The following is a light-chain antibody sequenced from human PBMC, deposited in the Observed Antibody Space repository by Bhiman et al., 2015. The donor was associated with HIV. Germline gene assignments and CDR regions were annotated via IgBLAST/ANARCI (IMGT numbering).Light chain of an antibody. V-gene: IGLV2-14*04. Sequence: SVSGSPGQSITISCTGTSSDVGTYNYVSWYQQHSGKAPKLMIYDVSKRPSGVSNRFSGSKSGDTASLTISGLQAEDEADYYCTSYTSSSTWVFGGGTKLTVL. J-gene: IGLJ3*02. CDR1: SSDVGTYNY. CDR3: TSYTSSSTWV. CDR2: DVS.